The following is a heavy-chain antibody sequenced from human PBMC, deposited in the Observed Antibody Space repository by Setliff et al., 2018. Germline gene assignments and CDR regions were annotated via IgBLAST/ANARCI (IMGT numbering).Heavy chain of an antibody. V-gene: IGHV3-11*04. CDR1: VFTFSDYY. CDR2: TSNTGITT. Sequence: GGSLRLSCAASVFTFSDYYMTWIRQAPGKGLECISYTSNTGITTCYADSVKGRFTISRDNAKKSLYLQMNSLRAEDTATYYCVRVSKDYDSNGLYGFDIWGQGTMVTVSS. J-gene: IGHJ3*02. D-gene: IGHD3-22*01. CDR3: VRVSKDYDSNGLYGFDI.